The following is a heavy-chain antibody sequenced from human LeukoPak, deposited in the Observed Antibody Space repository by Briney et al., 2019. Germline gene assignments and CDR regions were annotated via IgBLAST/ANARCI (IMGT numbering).Heavy chain of an antibody. J-gene: IGHJ5*02. Sequence: ASVKVSCKASGYTFTSYGISWVRQAPGQGLEWMGWISAYNGNTNYAQKLQGRVTMTTDTSTSTAYMELRSLRSDDTAVYHCARKYNWNYVYWFDPWGQGTLVTVSS. D-gene: IGHD1-7*01. CDR1: GYTFTSYG. CDR2: ISAYNGNT. CDR3: ARKYNWNYVYWFDP. V-gene: IGHV1-18*01.